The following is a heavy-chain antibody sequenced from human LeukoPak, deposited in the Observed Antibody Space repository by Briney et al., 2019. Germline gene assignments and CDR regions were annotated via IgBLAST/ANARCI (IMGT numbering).Heavy chain of an antibody. Sequence: PGGSLRLSCAASGFIFSSFAINWVRQAPGKGLEWLSVIYSGNKIHYADSVKGRFTISRDNSKNTVYLQMNSLRAEDTALYYCATIGTGYYREDSWGQGTLVTVSS. CDR3: ATIGTGYYREDS. CDR2: IYSGNKI. J-gene: IGHJ4*02. V-gene: IGHV3-66*01. CDR1: GFIFSSFA. D-gene: IGHD3/OR15-3a*01.